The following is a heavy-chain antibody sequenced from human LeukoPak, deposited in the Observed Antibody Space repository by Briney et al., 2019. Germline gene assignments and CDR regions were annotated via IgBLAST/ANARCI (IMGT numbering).Heavy chain of an antibody. J-gene: IGHJ4*02. CDR2: TSGSGAYT. CDR1: GFTFSSYG. D-gene: IGHD6-13*01. CDR3: AKGSALGYSSSWYLNS. V-gene: IGHV3-23*01. Sequence: GGSPRLSCAASGFTFSSYGMNWVRQAPGKGLEWISATSGSGAYTYYADSVKGRFTISRDNSKDTLYLQMNSLKVDDTALYYCAKGSALGYSSSWYLNSWGQGTLVTVSS.